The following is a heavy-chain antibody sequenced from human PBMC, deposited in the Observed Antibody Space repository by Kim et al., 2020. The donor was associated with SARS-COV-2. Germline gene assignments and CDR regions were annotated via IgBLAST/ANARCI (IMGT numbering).Heavy chain of an antibody. CDR2: IRSKAYGGTT. CDR1: GFTFGDYA. Sequence: GGSLRLSCTASGFTFGDYAMSWFRQAPGKGLEWVGFIRSKAYGGTTEYAASVKGRFTISRDDSKSIAYLQMNSLKTEDTAVYYCTRSWIAVAGQTDYWGQGTLVTVSS. V-gene: IGHV3-49*03. J-gene: IGHJ4*02. D-gene: IGHD6-19*01. CDR3: TRSWIAVAGQTDY.